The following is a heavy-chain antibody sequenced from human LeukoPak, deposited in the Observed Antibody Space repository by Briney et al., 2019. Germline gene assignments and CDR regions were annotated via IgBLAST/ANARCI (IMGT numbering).Heavy chain of an antibody. D-gene: IGHD6-19*01. CDR1: GFTVSSNY. CDR2: IYSGGST. CDR3: ASDSSGMMAYEAFDI. J-gene: IGHJ3*02. Sequence: GGALRLSCAASGFTVSSNYMSWVREAPGKGLEWVSDIYSGGSTYSADSVKGRFTISRDNSKNTLYLQMNRLRAEDTAVYYCASDSSGMMAYEAFDIWGQGTMVTVSS. V-gene: IGHV3-53*05.